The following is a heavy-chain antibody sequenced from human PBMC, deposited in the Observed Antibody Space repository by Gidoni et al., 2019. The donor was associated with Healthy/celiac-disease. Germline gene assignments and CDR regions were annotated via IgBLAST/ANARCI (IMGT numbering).Heavy chain of an antibody. J-gene: IGHJ4*02. CDR2: IYWNDDK. Sequence: QITLKESGPTLVKPTQTLTLTCTFSGFSLSTSGVGVGWIRQPPGKALEWLALIYWNDDKRYSPSLKSRLTITKDTSKNQVVLTMTNMDPVDTATYYCAHRGSGYDQYYFDYWGQGTLVTVSS. CDR3: AHRGSGYDQYYFDY. V-gene: IGHV2-5*01. CDR1: GFSLSTSGVG. D-gene: IGHD5-12*01.